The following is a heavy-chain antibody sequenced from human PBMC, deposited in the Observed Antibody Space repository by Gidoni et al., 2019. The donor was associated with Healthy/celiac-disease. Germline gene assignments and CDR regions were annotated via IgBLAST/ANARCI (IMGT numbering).Heavy chain of an antibody. CDR3: AKNRRGWLQWGYGMDV. CDR2: ISGDGGST. D-gene: IGHD5-12*01. J-gene: IGHJ6*02. CDR1: GVTCDDYA. Sequence: EVQLVESGGGVVQPGGTLRRSGAASGVTCDDYAMHWVRQAPGKGLGWVSLISGDGGSTYYADSVKGRFTISRDNSKNSLYLQMNSLRTEDTALYYCAKNRRGWLQWGYGMDVWGQGTTVTVSS. V-gene: IGHV3-43*02.